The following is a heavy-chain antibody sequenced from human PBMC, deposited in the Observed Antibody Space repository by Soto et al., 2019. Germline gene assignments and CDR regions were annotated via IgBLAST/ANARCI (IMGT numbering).Heavy chain of an antibody. CDR3: AKVSWGSGYDDWDT. CDR1: GFTFSSHA. CDR2: NDGNE. J-gene: IGHJ4*02. V-gene: IGHV3-23*01. D-gene: IGHD3-16*01. Sequence: GGSLRLSCVASGFTFSSHALSWVRQAPGKGLEWVSANDGNEFYADSVKGRFTVSRDNSKSTLYLQMNSLRADDTAVYYCAKVSWGSGYDDWDTWGQGTLVTVSS.